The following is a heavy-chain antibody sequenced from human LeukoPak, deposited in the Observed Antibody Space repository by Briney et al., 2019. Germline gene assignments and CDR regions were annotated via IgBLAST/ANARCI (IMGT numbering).Heavy chain of an antibody. V-gene: IGHV1-69*04. CDR2: IIPILGIA. Sequence: GASVKVSCKASGGTFSSYAISWVRQAPGQGLEWMGRIIPILGIANYAQKFQGRVTITADKSTSTAYMELSSLRSEDTAVYYCARAMITFGGVIAEFDYWGQGTLVTASS. D-gene: IGHD3-16*02. J-gene: IGHJ4*02. CDR3: ARAMITFGGVIAEFDY. CDR1: GGTFSSYA.